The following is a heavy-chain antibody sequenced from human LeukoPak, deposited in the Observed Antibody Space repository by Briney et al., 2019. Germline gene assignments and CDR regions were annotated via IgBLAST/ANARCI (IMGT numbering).Heavy chain of an antibody. D-gene: IGHD5-18*01. CDR1: GFTFSDYY. J-gene: IGHJ5*02. Sequence: GGSLRLSCAASGFTFSDYYMSWLRQAPGKGLEWVSYISSSGSTIYYADSVKGRFTISRDNAKNSLYLQMNSLRAEDTAVYYCARGFSPYSYGLFDPWGQGTLVTVSS. CDR2: ISSSGSTI. CDR3: ARGFSPYSYGLFDP. V-gene: IGHV3-11*01.